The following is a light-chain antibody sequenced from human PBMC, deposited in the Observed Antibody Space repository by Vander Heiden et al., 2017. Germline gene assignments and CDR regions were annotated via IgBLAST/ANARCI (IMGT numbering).Light chain of an antibody. V-gene: IGLV2-14*01. CDR2: EVS. CDR3: SSYTSSSTWV. CDR1: SSDVGGYNY. J-gene: IGLJ3*02. Sequence: QSALTQPASVSGSPGQSITISCTGSSSDVGGYNYLSWYQQHPGKAPKLMIYEVSHRPSGVSNHFSGSKSGNTAYLTISGLQAEDEADYYCSSYTSSSTWVFGGGTKLTVL.